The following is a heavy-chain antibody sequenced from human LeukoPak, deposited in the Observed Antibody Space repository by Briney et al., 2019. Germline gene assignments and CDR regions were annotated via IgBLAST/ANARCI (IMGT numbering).Heavy chain of an antibody. CDR3: ARGLRRMFDY. CDR1: GGSFSGYY. CDR2: INHSGST. Sequence: SETLSLTCAVYGGSFSGYYWSWIRQPPGKGLEWIGEINHSGSTNYNPSLKSRVTISVDTSKNQFSLKLSSVTAADTAVYYCARGLRRMFDYWGQGTLVIVSS. V-gene: IGHV4-34*01. J-gene: IGHJ4*02.